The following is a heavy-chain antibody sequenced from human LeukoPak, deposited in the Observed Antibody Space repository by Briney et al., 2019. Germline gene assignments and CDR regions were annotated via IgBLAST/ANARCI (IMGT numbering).Heavy chain of an antibody. CDR3: AKDAHSGSYFDY. V-gene: IGHV3-23*01. Sequence: PGGSLRLSCAASGFTFSSNAMSWVRQAPGKGLEWVSLISGTGGTTYYADSVKGRLTISRDNSKNTLYLQMNSLRVEDTAVYYCAKDAHSGSYFDYWGQGTLVTVSS. D-gene: IGHD1-26*01. J-gene: IGHJ4*02. CDR2: ISGTGGTT. CDR1: GFTFSSNA.